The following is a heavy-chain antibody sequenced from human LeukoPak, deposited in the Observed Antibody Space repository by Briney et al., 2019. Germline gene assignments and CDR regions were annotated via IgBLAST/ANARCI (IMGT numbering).Heavy chain of an antibody. CDR3: AKAVYGDYAGAFDI. CDR2: ISGSGAGK. D-gene: IGHD4-17*01. Sequence: GGSLRLSCAASGFTFSTYAMTWVRQAPGKGLEWVSSISGSGAGKFYAAPVKGRFTTSRDNSKNTLYVQMNSLRAEDTAVYYCAKAVYGDYAGAFDIWGQGTMVIVSS. V-gene: IGHV3-23*01. J-gene: IGHJ3*02. CDR1: GFTFSTYA.